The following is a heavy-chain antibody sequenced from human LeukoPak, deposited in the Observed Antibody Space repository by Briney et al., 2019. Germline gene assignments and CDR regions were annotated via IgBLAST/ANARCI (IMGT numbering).Heavy chain of an antibody. Sequence: SETLSLTCTVSGGSISSGGYYWSWIRQHPGKGLEWIRYIYYNGSTDYNPSLKSRVTISIDTSKNQFSLKLSSVTAADTAVYYCAREPYYYDSSGYRYWYFDLWGRGTRVTVSS. CDR1: GGSISSGGYY. J-gene: IGHJ2*01. D-gene: IGHD3-22*01. CDR2: IYYNGST. CDR3: AREPYYYDSSGYRYWYFDL. V-gene: IGHV4-31*03.